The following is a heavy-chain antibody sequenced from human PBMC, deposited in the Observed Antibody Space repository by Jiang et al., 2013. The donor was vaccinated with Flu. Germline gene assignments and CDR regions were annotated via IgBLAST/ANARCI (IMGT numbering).Heavy chain of an antibody. CDR1: GGSISSGNYY. CDR3: ARDRSGSSAYYSSHDS. CDR2: IYTSGST. J-gene: IGHJ5*01. V-gene: IGHV4-61*02. D-gene: IGHD3-22*01. Sequence: PGLVKPSQTLSLSCIVSGGSISSGNYYWSWIRQPAGKGLEWIGRIYTSGSTNYNPSLKGRVTISIDTSKNQLSLNLNSVTAADTAMYYCARDRSGSSAYYSSHDSWGQGTLVTVSS.